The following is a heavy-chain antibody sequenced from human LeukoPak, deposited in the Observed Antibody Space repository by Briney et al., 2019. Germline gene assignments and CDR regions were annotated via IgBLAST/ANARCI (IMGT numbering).Heavy chain of an antibody. CDR2: ISGSGSNT. CDR1: GFTFKTYA. J-gene: IGHJ5*02. D-gene: IGHD1-7*01. Sequence: PGGSLRLSCAASGFTFKTYAMTWVRQAPGKGLDWVSAISGSGSNTYYADSVKGRFTISRDNSKNTLYLQMNSLRAEDTAIYYCAKDRSGNYPNWSDPWGRGTLVTVSS. CDR3: AKDRSGNYPNWSDP. V-gene: IGHV3-23*01.